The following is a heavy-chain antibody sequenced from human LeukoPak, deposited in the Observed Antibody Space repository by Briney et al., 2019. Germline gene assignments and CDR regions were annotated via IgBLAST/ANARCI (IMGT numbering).Heavy chain of an antibody. V-gene: IGHV1-18*01. Sequence: ASVKVSCKASGYTFTSYGISWVRQAPGQGLEWMGWIIAYNGNSNYAQKLQGRVTINTDKSTSTAYMELRSLRSDDAAVYYCARVFGEFSFDYWGQGTLVTVSS. CDR2: IIAYNGNS. CDR1: GYTFTSYG. CDR3: ARVFGEFSFDY. J-gene: IGHJ4*02. D-gene: IGHD3-10*02.